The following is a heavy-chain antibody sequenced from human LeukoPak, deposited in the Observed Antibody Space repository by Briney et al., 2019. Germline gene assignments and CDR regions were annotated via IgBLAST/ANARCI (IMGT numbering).Heavy chain of an antibody. V-gene: IGHV1-18*01. CDR2: ISVYDGNT. D-gene: IGHD5-24*01. CDR3: ARGSGRDGYSYAFDI. CDR1: GYTFTNYG. Sequence: ASVKVSCKASGYTFTNYGVNWVRQAPGQGLEYMGWISVYDGNTNYAQKVQGRVTMTADISTSTAYMELRSLRSDDTAVYYCARGSGRDGYSYAFDIWGQGTMVTVSS. J-gene: IGHJ3*02.